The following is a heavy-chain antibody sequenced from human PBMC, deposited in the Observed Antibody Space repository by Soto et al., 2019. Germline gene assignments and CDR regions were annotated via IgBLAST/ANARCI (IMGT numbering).Heavy chain of an antibody. V-gene: IGHV3-30-3*01. J-gene: IGHJ6*02. Sequence: QVEVVESGGGVVQPGRSLRLSCAASGFTISNYGMHWVRQAPGKGLEWVAVISYDGTITYYADSVKGRFTISRDNSKNTLYLQMNSLRTEDTAVYYCATTRVGPCSSSICFSGIFDGMDVWGQGTTVTVSS. CDR2: ISYDGTIT. CDR1: GFTISNYG. D-gene: IGHD2-2*01. CDR3: ATTRVGPCSSSICFSGIFDGMDV.